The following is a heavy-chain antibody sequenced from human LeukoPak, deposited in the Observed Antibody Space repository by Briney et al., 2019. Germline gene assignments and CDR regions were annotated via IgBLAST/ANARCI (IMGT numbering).Heavy chain of an antibody. D-gene: IGHD1-1*01. Sequence: MAGGSLRLSCAASGFTFSNAWMSWVGQAPGKGLEWVGRIKSNTDGGTADYAAPVKGRFTISRDDSKNTLYPQMNSLKTEDTAVYYCTTDPFGTGTDYWGQGTLVTVSS. CDR2: IKSNTDGGTA. CDR1: GFTFSNAW. CDR3: TTDPFGTGTDY. J-gene: IGHJ4*02. V-gene: IGHV3-15*01.